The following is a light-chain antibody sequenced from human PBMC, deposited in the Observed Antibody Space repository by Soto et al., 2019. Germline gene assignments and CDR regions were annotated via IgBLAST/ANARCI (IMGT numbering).Light chain of an antibody. CDR3: AATDDILSGWV. V-gene: IGLV1-47*01. CDR1: TSNIGSSY. Sequence: QSVLTQPPSASGTPGQRVTISCSGSTSNIGSSYVYWYQHLPGTAPKLLIYKNNQRPSGVPDRFSGSKSGTSASLAISGLRSEDEADYYCAATDDILSGWVFGGGTKVTVL. J-gene: IGLJ3*02. CDR2: KNN.